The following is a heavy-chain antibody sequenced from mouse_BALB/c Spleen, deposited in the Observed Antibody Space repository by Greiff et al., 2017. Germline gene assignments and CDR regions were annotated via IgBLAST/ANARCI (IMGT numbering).Heavy chain of an antibody. V-gene: IGHV5-17*02. J-gene: IGHJ2*01. CDR1: GFTFSSFG. CDR3: ARGYDYGFDY. D-gene: IGHD2-4*01. Sequence: EVQLVESGGGLVQPGGSRKLSCAASGFTFSSFGMHWVRQAPEKGLEWVAYISSGSSTIYYADTVKGRFTISRDNPKNTLFLQMTSLRSEDTAMYYCARGYDYGFDYWGQGTTLTVSS. CDR2: ISSGSSTI.